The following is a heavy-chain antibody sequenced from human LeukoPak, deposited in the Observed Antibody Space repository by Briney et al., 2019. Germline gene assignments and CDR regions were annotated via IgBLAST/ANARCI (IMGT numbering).Heavy chain of an antibody. Sequence: AETLSLTCTVSGGSISSSGYYWGWIRQPPGKGLEWIGIIYYSGSTSYNPSLKSRVTISVDTSKNQFSLRLTSVTAADTAVYYCARYSSSQGWFDPWGQGTRVTVSS. V-gene: IGHV4-39*01. D-gene: IGHD2-2*01. CDR3: ARYSSSQGWFDP. CDR1: GGSISSSGYY. CDR2: IYYSGST. J-gene: IGHJ5*02.